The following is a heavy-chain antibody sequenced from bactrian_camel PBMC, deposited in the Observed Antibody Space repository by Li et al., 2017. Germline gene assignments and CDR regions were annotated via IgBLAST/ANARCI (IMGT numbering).Heavy chain of an antibody. CDR2: IKGSGHTT. D-gene: IGHD1*01. J-gene: IGHJ4*01. Sequence: DVQLVESGGGLVQPGGSLRLSCAASGFTFSYYDMNWVRQAPGKGLEWVGGIKGSGHTTLSSDSVKGRYTISRDKTQNTLYLQMDSLKPEDTAMYFCAVDVWVHAYSGSDLRCEYNGWGQGTQVTVS. V-gene: IGHV3S40*01. CDR3: AVDVWVHAYSGSDLRCEYNG. CDR1: GFTFSYYD.